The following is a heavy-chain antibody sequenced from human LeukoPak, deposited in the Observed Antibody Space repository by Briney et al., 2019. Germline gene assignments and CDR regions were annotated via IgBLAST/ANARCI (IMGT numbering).Heavy chain of an antibody. J-gene: IGHJ4*02. V-gene: IGHV1-2*02. CDR3: ARGKYHMGYYFDY. Sequence: ASVKVSCKASGYTFTGYYMHWVRQAPGQGLEWMGWINPSSGGTNYAQKFQGRVTMTRDTSISTAYMELSRLRSDDTAVYYCARGKYHMGYYFDYWGQGTLVTVSS. CDR1: GYTFTGYY. CDR2: INPSSGGT. D-gene: IGHD2-2*01.